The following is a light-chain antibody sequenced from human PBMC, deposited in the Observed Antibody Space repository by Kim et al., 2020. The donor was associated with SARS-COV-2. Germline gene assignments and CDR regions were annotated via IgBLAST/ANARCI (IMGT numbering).Light chain of an antibody. Sequence: VSPGERATLSCRASQSVSSNLAWYQQKTGQAPRLLIYGASTRATGVPARFSGSGSGTEFTLTISSLQSEDFAVYYCQQYTTWRGAFGQGTKVDIK. J-gene: IGKJ1*01. CDR2: GAS. CDR3: QQYTTWRGA. CDR1: QSVSSN. V-gene: IGKV3-15*01.